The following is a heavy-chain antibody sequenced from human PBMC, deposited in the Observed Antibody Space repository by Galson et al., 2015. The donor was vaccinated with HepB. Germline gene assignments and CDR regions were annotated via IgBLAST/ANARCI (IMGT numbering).Heavy chain of an antibody. V-gene: IGHV1-3*01. CDR3: ARVGIAAAGTIRYFDL. J-gene: IGHJ2*01. CDR1: GYTFTSYA. CDR2: INAGNGNT. Sequence: SVKVSCKASGYTFTSYAMHWVRQAPGQRLEWMGWINAGNGNTKYSQKFQGRVTITRDTSASTAYMELSSLRSEDTAVYYCARVGIAAAGTIRYFDLWGRGTLVTVSS. D-gene: IGHD6-13*01.